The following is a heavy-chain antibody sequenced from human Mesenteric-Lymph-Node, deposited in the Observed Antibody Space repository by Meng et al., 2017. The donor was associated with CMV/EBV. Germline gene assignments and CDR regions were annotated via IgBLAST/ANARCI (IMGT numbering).Heavy chain of an antibody. CDR2: IKSNTDGGTT. Sequence: SGFTLSNAWMRWVRQAPEKGLEWVGRIKSNTDGGTTTYAAPVKGRFTISREDSKNPLYLQMNRLTSEDSAVYYCTPTGLFSGYGIDYWGQGTLVTVSS. D-gene: IGHD5-12*01. CDR3: TPTGLFSGYGIDY. J-gene: IGHJ4*02. V-gene: IGHV3-15*01. CDR1: GFTLSNAW.